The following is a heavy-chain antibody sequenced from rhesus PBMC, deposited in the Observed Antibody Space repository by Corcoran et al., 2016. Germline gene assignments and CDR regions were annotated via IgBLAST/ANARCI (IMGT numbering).Heavy chain of an antibody. CDR3: AKDHGGRYPED. CDR1: GFTFRTYG. J-gene: IGHJ4*01. D-gene: IGHD4-29*01. V-gene: IGHV3S5*01. Sequence: EVQLVETGGGLVQPGGSLKLSCTASGFTFRTYGMNWGRQAPEKEREWFSTLSETGGNTYYADSVKSRCTISRDDSKNTLSLQMNSLRTEDTAVYFCAKDHGGRYPEDWGQGVLVTVSS. CDR2: LSETGGNT.